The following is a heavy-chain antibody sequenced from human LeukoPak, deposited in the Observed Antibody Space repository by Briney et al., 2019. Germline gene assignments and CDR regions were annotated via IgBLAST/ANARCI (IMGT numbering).Heavy chain of an antibody. CDR3: ARDPLYGSGSYSVY. CDR2: IYTSGST. V-gene: IGHV4-4*07. J-gene: IGHJ4*02. Sequence: PSETLSLTCTVSGGSISSYYWSWIRQPAGKGLEWIGRIYTSGSTNYNPSLKSRVTMSVDTSKNQFSLKLSSVTAADTAVYYCARDPLYGSGSYSVYWGQGTLVTVSS. D-gene: IGHD3-10*01. CDR1: GGSISSYY.